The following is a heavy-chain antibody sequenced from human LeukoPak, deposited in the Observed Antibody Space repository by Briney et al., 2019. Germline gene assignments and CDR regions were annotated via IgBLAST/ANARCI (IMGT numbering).Heavy chain of an antibody. V-gene: IGHV1-2*02. Sequence: ASVKVSCKASGYTFTGYYMHWVRQAPGQGLEWMGWINPNSGDTKYAQRFQGRVTMTRDTSISTAYMEVSWLKSDDTAVYYCARPHSSGWDHFVDYWGQGTLVTVAS. J-gene: IGHJ4*02. CDR2: INPNSGDT. D-gene: IGHD6-19*01. CDR1: GYTFTGYY. CDR3: ARPHSSGWDHFVDY.